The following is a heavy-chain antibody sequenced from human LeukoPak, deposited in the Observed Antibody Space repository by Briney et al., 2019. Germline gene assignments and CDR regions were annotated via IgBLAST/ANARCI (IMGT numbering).Heavy chain of an antibody. Sequence: SQTHSLTCAISGDSVSSNSAAWNWIRQSPSRGLEWLGRTYYRSKWYNDYAVSVKSRITINPDTSKNQFSLQLNSVTPEDTAVYYCARDRVAGGSWLGTFDYWGQGTLVTVSS. CDR1: GDSVSSNSAA. CDR3: ARDRVAGGSWLGTFDY. V-gene: IGHV6-1*01. J-gene: IGHJ4*02. CDR2: TYYRSKWYN. D-gene: IGHD2-15*01.